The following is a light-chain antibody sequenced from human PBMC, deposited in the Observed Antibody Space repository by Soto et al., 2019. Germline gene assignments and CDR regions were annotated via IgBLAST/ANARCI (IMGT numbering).Light chain of an antibody. V-gene: IGKV3-11*01. CDR3: QQRANLWT. CDR2: DAA. Sequence: EIVLTQSPATLSLSPGERATLSCRASQSVYSLLAWYQQKPGQAPRLLIYDAANRATGIPARFSGSGYGTDFTLTISSLEPEEFEVYYCQQRANLWTFGQGTRVQIK. J-gene: IGKJ1*01. CDR1: QSVYSL.